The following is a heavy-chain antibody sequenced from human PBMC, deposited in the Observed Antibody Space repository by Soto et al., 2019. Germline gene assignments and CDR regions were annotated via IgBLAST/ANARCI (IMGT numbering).Heavy chain of an antibody. J-gene: IGHJ6*03. CDR2: IYYSGST. D-gene: IGHD2-2*02. CDR1: GGSISSYY. CDR3: ARSARYCSSTSCYTQGLPGNRNYYYYYMDV. Sequence: PSETLSLTCTVSGGSISSYYWSWIRQPPGKGLEWIGYIYYSGSTNYNPSLKSRVTISVDTSKNQFSLKLSSVTAADTAVYYCARSARYCSSTSCYTQGLPGNRNYYYYYMDVWGKGTTVTVS. V-gene: IGHV4-59*01.